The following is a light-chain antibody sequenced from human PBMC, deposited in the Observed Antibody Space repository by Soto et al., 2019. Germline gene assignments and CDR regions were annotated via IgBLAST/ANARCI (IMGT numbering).Light chain of an antibody. Sequence: EIVMTQSPGTLSVSPGERATLSCRASQSVSSSYLAWYQQKPGQAPRLLIYGASSRATGIPDRFSGSGSGTDFTLTISRLEPEDFAVYYCQQYGSSPRTFSQGTKVDI. J-gene: IGKJ1*01. V-gene: IGKV3-20*01. CDR3: QQYGSSPRT. CDR1: QSVSSSY. CDR2: GAS.